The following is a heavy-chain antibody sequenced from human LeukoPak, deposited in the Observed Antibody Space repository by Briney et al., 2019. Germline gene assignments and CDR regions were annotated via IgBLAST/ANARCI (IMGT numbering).Heavy chain of an antibody. J-gene: IGHJ4*02. V-gene: IGHV4-59*01. CDR3: ARDQSGWFDY. CDR1: GGSISSYY. D-gene: IGHD6-19*01. CDR2: IYYSGST. Sequence: SETLSLTCTVSGGSISSYYWSWIRQPPGKGLEWIGYIYYSGSTNYNPSLKSRVTISVDTPKNQFSLKLSSVTAADTAAYYCARDQSGWFDYWGQGTLVTVSS.